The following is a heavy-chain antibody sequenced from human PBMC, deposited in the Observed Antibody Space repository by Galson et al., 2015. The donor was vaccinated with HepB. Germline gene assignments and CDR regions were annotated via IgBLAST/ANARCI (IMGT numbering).Heavy chain of an antibody. CDR3: ARDTKWKQWLARLLDAFDI. D-gene: IGHD6-19*01. CDR2: ISAYNGNT. Sequence: SVKVSCKASGYTFTSYGISWVRQAPGQGLEWMGWISAYNGNTNYAQKLQGRVTMTTDTSTSTAYMELRSLRSDDTAVYYCARDTKWKQWLARLLDAFDIWGQGTMVTVSS. J-gene: IGHJ3*02. CDR1: GYTFTSYG. V-gene: IGHV1-18*01.